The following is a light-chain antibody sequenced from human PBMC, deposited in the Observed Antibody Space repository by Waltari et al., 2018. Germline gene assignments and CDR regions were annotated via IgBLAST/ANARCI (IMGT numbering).Light chain of an antibody. CDR3: HQRSNWPIT. J-gene: IGKJ5*01. Sequence: TLSLSPGERVTLSCRASQSVDNYLLWYQQKPGQTPRLLIYGASNRATGIPARFSGSGSGTDFTLTIDSLESEDFAVYYCHQRSNWPITFGQGTRLEIK. CDR1: QSVDNY. CDR2: GAS. V-gene: IGKV3-11*01.